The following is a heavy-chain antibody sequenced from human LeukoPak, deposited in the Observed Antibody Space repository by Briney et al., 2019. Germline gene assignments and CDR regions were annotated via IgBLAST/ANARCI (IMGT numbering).Heavy chain of an antibody. CDR2: INPNSGGT. Sequence: ASVKVSCKASGYTFTGYYMHWVRQAPGQGLEWMGWINPNSGGTNYAQKFQGRVTTTRDTSISTAYMELSRLRSDDTAVYYCARVRADYGGPEYFDYWGQGTLVTVSS. CDR3: ARVRADYGGPEYFDY. V-gene: IGHV1-2*02. CDR1: GYTFTGYY. D-gene: IGHD4-23*01. J-gene: IGHJ4*02.